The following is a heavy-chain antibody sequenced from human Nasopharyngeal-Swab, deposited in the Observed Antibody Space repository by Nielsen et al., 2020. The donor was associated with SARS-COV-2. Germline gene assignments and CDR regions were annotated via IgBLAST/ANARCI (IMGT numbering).Heavy chain of an antibody. D-gene: IGHD2-15*01. Sequence: ASVTVSCKASGYTFTGYYMHWVRQAPGQGLDWMGWINPNSGGTNYAQKFQGRVTMTRDTSISTAYMELSRLRSDDTAVYYCATRGEVVVAATGYYYYGMDVWGQGTTVSVSS. CDR2: INPNSGGT. J-gene: IGHJ6*02. CDR3: ATRGEVVVAATGYYYYGMDV. CDR1: GYTFTGYY. V-gene: IGHV1-2*02.